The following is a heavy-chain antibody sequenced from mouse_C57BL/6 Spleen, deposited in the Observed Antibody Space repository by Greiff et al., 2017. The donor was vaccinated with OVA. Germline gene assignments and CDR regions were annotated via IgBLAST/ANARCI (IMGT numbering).Heavy chain of an antibody. CDR2: IRSKSNNYAT. CDR3: VRDGYDGFAY. D-gene: IGHD2-2*01. CDR1: GFSFNTYA. Sequence: EVMLVESGGGLVQPEGSLKLSCAASGFSFNTYAMNWVRQAPGKGLEWVARIRSKSNNYATYYADSVKDRFTISRDDSESMLYLQMNNLKTEDTAMYYCVRDGYDGFAYWGQGTLVTVSA. V-gene: IGHV10-1*01. J-gene: IGHJ3*01.